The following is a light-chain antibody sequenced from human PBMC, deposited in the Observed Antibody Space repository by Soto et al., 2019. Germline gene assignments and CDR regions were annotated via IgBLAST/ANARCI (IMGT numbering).Light chain of an antibody. CDR1: QGIGDT. CDR3: PPRNK. Sequence: EVVLSQSPSTLSVSAGEGATLSCRASQGIGDTLAWYQHKPGQTPRLLIYDTSNRVTGITARFSGSRSGTDFTLTISSLEPDDFAVYFCPPRNKFGQGTRLEIK. J-gene: IGKJ5*01. CDR2: DTS. V-gene: IGKV3D-11*01.